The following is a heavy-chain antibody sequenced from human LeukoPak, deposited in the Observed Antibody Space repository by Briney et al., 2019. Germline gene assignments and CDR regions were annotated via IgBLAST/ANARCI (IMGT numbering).Heavy chain of an antibody. CDR1: GFTFSGYA. J-gene: IGHJ4*02. V-gene: IGHV3-23*01. Sequence: GGSLRLSCAASGFTFSGYAMRWVRQAPGKGLGWGSAMSGSGGSTYYADSVKGRFTISRDNSKNTLYLQMNSLRAEDTAVYYCAKNHRRVVPAAMSWDYWGQGTLVTVSS. CDR2: MSGSGGST. CDR3: AKNHRRVVPAAMSWDY. D-gene: IGHD2-2*01.